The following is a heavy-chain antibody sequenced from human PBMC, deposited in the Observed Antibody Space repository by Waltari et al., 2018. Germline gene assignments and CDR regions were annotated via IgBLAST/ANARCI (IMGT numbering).Heavy chain of an antibody. D-gene: IGHD3-10*01. CDR2: TWSDGSVE. J-gene: IGHJ4*02. Sequence: QVQLVESGGGVVKPGKSLRPPCVASGFSLSNYGMHWVRQPPGRGLEWVALTWSDGSVEYYADSVRGRFTVSRDNSKNILYLDMDSLRVDDTATYYCAKDAFGNTYLDYWGQGTLVTVSS. CDR3: AKDAFGNTYLDY. V-gene: IGHV3-33*03. CDR1: GFSLSNYG.